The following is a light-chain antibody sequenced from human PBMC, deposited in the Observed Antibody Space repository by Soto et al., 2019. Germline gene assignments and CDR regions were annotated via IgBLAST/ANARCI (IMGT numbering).Light chain of an antibody. CDR2: DAS. CDR3: QQRLNWPPG. V-gene: IGKV3-11*01. Sequence: EIVLTQSPATLSLSPGARAPLSCRASQTVSSYLAWYQQRPGQAPRLLIYDASNRATGVPARFSGSRSGTDFTLTISDLEPADFGLYYCQQRLNWPPGFGQGTKVDI. J-gene: IGKJ1*01. CDR1: QTVSSY.